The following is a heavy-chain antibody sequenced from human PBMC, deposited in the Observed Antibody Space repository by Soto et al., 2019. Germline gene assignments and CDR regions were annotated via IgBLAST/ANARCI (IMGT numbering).Heavy chain of an antibody. CDR2: SYWDDDT. D-gene: IGHD2-15*01. J-gene: IGHJ6*02. CDR3: AHVLVVVANYGMDV. CDR1: GFSLSTSGVG. Sequence: QITLKESGPTLVKPTQTLTLTCTFSGFSLSTSGVGVGWIRQPPGKALEWLALSYWDDDTRCRPSLTSRLTITKHTSKNQVVLTMTNIDPMETATYYCAHVLVVVANYGMDVWGQGSTVTVSS. V-gene: IGHV2-5*02.